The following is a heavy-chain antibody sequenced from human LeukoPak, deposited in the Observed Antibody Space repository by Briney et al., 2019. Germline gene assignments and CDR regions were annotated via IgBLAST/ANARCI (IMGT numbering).Heavy chain of an antibody. J-gene: IGHJ6*03. CDR2: ISSSSTTI. Sequence: PGGSLRLSCAASGFSLNTYRMNWVRQAPGKGLEWVSYISSSSTTIYYADSVKGRFTISRDHAKNSVYLQMNSLRAEDTAVYHCAAGGDYYYHMDVWGKGTTVTVSS. V-gene: IGHV3-48*04. D-gene: IGHD3-10*01. CDR3: AAGGDYYYHMDV. CDR1: GFSLNTYR.